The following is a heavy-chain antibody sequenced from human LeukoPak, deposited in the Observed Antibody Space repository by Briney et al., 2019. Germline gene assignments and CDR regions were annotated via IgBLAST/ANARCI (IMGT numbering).Heavy chain of an antibody. D-gene: IGHD2-8*01. CDR2: INPSGGST. J-gene: IGHJ5*02. V-gene: IGHV1-46*01. CDR3: ARDKCTNGVCYMFWFDP. CDR1: GYTFTSYY. Sequence: ASVKVSCKASGYTFTSYYMHWVRQAPGQGFEWMGIINPSGGSTSYAQKFQGRVTMTRDTSTSTVYMELSSLRSEDTAVYYCARDKCTNGVCYMFWFDPWGQGTLVTVSS.